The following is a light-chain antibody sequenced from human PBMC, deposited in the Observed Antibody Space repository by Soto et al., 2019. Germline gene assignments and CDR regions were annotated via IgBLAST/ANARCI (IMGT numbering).Light chain of an antibody. CDR2: EVS. V-gene: IGLV2-8*01. J-gene: IGLJ1*01. CDR1: SSDVGGYNY. CDR3: SSYAAGV. Sequence: QSALTQPPSASGSPGQSVTISCTGTSSDVGGYNYVSWYQQHPGKAPKLMIYEVSKRPSGVPDRFSGSKSGNTASLTVSGLQAEDEADYYCSSYAAGVFGTGTKLTVL.